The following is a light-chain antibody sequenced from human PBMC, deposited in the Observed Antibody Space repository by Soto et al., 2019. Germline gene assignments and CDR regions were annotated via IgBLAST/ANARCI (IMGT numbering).Light chain of an antibody. CDR3: QVGDSSSAHPV. CDR1: NIGSKS. J-gene: IGLJ2*01. V-gene: IGLV3-21*04. Sequence: SYELTQPPSVSVAPGKTARITCGGNNIGSKSVHWYQQKPGQAPVLVIYYDSDRPSGIHERFSGSNSGNTATLTISRVEAGDEDDYYCQVGDSSSAHPVFGGGTKLTVL. CDR2: YDS.